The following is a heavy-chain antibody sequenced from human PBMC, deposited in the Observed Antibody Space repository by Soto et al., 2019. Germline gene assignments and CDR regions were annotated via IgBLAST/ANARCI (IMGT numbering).Heavy chain of an antibody. D-gene: IGHD3-22*01. V-gene: IGHV1-69*01. CDR2: IIPIFGTA. Sequence: QVQLVQSGAEVKKPGSSVKVSCKASGGTFSSYAISWVRQAPGQGLEWMGGIIPIFGTANYAQKFQGRVTITADEATSTAYMELSSLRSEDTAVYYCARDQGRLDDDSSGYYSGYYYGMDVWGQGTTVTVSS. CDR1: GGTFSSYA. J-gene: IGHJ6*02. CDR3: ARDQGRLDDDSSGYYSGYYYGMDV.